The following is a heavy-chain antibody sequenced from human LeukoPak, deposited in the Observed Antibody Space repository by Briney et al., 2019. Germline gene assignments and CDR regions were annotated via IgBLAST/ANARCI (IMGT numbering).Heavy chain of an antibody. Sequence: SETLSLTCTVSGGSISSYYWSWIRQPPGKGLEWIGYIYYSGSTYYNPSLKSRVTISVDTSKNQFSLKLSSVTAADTAVYYCAREAPVRSTVTTDYWGQGTLVTVSS. CDR2: IYYSGST. D-gene: IGHD4-17*01. J-gene: IGHJ4*02. V-gene: IGHV4-59*12. CDR3: AREAPVRSTVTTDY. CDR1: GGSISSYY.